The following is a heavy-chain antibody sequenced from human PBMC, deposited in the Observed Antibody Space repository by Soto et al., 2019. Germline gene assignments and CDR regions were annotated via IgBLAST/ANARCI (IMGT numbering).Heavy chain of an antibody. Sequence: GGTLRLSCAASGFTFSSYAMSWVRQAPGKGLEWVSAISGSGGSTYYADSVKGRFTISRDNSKNTLYLQMNSLRAEDTAVYYCAKERYDFWSGYSDYWGQGTLVTVSS. CDR2: ISGSGGST. CDR3: AKERYDFWSGYSDY. CDR1: GFTFSSYA. D-gene: IGHD3-3*01. J-gene: IGHJ4*02. V-gene: IGHV3-23*01.